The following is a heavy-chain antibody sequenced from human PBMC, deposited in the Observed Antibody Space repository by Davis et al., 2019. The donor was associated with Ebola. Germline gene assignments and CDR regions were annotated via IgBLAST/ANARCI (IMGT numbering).Heavy chain of an antibody. Sequence: ASVPVSCKASRYTLPRYGISWVRQAPGQGLEWMGWISAYNGNTNYAQNFQGRVTITTDTSTSTAYMEVRSLRYDDTAVYYCARAVTMVLPSGWFDPWGQGTLVTVSS. CDR2: ISAYNGNT. J-gene: IGHJ5*02. D-gene: IGHD3-10*01. CDR3: ARAVTMVLPSGWFDP. CDR1: RYTLPRYG. V-gene: IGHV1-18*01.